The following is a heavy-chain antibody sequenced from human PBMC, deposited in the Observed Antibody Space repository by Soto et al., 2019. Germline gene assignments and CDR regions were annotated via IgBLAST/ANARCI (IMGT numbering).Heavy chain of an antibody. V-gene: IGHV4-30-2*01. Sequence: SETLSLTCTVSGGSISSGDYYWSWIRQPPGKGLEWIGYIYHSGSTYYNPSLKSRVTISVDRSKNQFSLKLSSVTAADTAVYYCVRGMTTVTTFDYWGQGTLLTVSS. CDR2: IYHSGST. J-gene: IGHJ4*02. CDR3: VRGMTTVTTFDY. D-gene: IGHD4-17*01. CDR1: GGSISSGDYY.